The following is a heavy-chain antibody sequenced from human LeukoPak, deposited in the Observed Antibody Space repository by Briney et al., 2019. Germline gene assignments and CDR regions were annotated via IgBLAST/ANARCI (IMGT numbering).Heavy chain of an antibody. V-gene: IGHV3-7*01. D-gene: IGHD1-26*01. Sequence: GSLRPSCAASGFTFSSYGMHWVRQAPGKGLEWVANIKQDASEKYYVDSVKGRFTISRDNAKNSLNLQMNSLRAEDTAVYYCARNREGSSYQVDYWGQGTLVTVSS. J-gene: IGHJ4*02. CDR2: IKQDASEK. CDR3: ARNREGSSYQVDY. CDR1: GFTFSSYG.